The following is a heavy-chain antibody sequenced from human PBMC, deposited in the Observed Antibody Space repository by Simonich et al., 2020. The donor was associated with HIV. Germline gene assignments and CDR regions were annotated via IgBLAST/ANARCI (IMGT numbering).Heavy chain of an antibody. CDR1: GYSISSGYY. Sequence: QVQLQESGPGLVKPSETLSLTCVVSGYSISSGYYWGWVRQPPGKWWEWFGSSNHDVSTSSNPSLKSRVTISLDTSKTQFSLKLGSVTAADTAVYFCARDSTHSSGYNYYYHGMDVWGQGTTVTVSS. D-gene: IGHD3-22*01. CDR3: ARDSTHSSGYNYYYHGMDV. CDR2: SNHDVST. J-gene: IGHJ6*02. V-gene: IGHV4-38-2*02.